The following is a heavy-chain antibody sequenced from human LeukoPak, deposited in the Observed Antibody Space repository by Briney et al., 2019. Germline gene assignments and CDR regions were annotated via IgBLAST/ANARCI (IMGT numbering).Heavy chain of an antibody. CDR1: GYTFTDYY. V-gene: IGHV1-69-2*01. D-gene: IGHD3-9*01. J-gene: IGHJ4*02. CDR3: AAAYYDILTGHFPFDY. CDR2: VDPEDGET. Sequence: ASVKISRKVSGYTFTDYYMHWVQQAPGKGLEWMGLVDPEDGETIYAEKFQGRVTITADTSTDTAYMELSSLRSEDTAVYYSAAAYYDILTGHFPFDYWGQGTLVTVSS.